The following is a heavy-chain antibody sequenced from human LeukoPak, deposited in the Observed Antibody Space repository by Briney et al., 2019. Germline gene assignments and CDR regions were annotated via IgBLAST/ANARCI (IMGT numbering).Heavy chain of an antibody. D-gene: IGHD6-19*01. V-gene: IGHV3-23*01. CDR3: AKNDGSGWFPAVFDY. CDR2: ISGSGGST. Sequence: GGSLRLSCAASGFTFSNYAMSWVRQAPGKGLEWVSAISGSGGSTYYADSVKGRFTISRDNSKNTLYLQMNSLRAEDTAVYYCAKNDGSGWFPAVFDYWGQGTLVTVSS. J-gene: IGHJ4*02. CDR1: GFTFSNYA.